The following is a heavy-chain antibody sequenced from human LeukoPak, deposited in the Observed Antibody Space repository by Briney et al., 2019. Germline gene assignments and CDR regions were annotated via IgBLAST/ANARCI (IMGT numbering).Heavy chain of an antibody. CDR2: IKSKSEGETI. CDR1: GSTFSNAW. V-gene: IGHV3-15*07. J-gene: IGHJ4*02. D-gene: IGHD6-13*01. Sequence: GGSLRLSCSASGSTFSNAWMDWVRQAPGKGLEWVGRIKSKSEGETIHYAAPVKDRVVISRDDSKNTLYLQMNSLKTEDTAVYYCTTVAYSSSWSKLDSWGQGTLVTVSS. CDR3: TTVAYSSSWSKLDS.